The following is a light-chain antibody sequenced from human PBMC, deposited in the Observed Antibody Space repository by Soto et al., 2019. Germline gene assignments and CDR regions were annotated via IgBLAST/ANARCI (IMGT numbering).Light chain of an antibody. Sequence: QSALTQPASVSGSPGQSITISCTGTSSDVGGFNYVSWCQHHPGKAPRLMIYDVSSRPSGVSNRFSGSKSGNTASLTFSGLQAEDEADYYCTSYTTSNTLVFGTGTKLTVL. V-gene: IGLV2-14*03. CDR3: TSYTTSNTLV. CDR2: DVS. CDR1: SSDVGGFNY. J-gene: IGLJ1*01.